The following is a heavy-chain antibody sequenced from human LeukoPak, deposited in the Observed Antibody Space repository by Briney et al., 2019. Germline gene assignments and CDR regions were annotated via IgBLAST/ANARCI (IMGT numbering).Heavy chain of an antibody. CDR3: ARPLSYCSSTSCYRDNYYYYGMDV. CDR1: GCTFSSYA. CDR2: IIPILGIA. Sequence: ASVKVSCKASGCTFSSYAISWVRQAPGQGLEWMGRIIPILGIANYAQKFQGRVTITADKSTSTAYMELSSLRSEDTAVYYCARPLSYCSSTSCYRDNYYYYGMDVWGQGTTVTVSS. J-gene: IGHJ6*02. V-gene: IGHV1-69*04. D-gene: IGHD2-2*01.